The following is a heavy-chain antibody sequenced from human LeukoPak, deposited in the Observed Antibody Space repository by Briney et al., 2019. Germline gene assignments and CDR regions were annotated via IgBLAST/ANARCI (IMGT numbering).Heavy chain of an antibody. D-gene: IGHD1-26*01. Sequence: GGSLRLSCAASGFTVDSNYINWVRQAPEKGLEWVSVIYTGGSTYYADSVKGRFTISRDTSKNTLYLQMKSLRAEDTAVYYCTREGRMGLSEYWGQGTLVTVSS. J-gene: IGHJ4*02. V-gene: IGHV3-53*01. CDR2: IYTGGST. CDR1: GFTVDSNY. CDR3: TREGRMGLSEY.